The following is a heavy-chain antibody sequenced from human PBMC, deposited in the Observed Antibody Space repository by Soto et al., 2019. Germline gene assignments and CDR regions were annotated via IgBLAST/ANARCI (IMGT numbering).Heavy chain of an antibody. CDR3: ASFEDSSGYLPFDY. CDR2: IYYSGST. CDR1: GGSISSYY. D-gene: IGHD3-22*01. V-gene: IGHV4-59*01. J-gene: IGHJ4*02. Sequence: SETLSLTCTVSGGSISSYYWSWIRQPPGKGLEWIGYIYYSGSTNYNPSLKSRVTISVDTSKNQFSLKLSSVTAADTAVYYCASFEDSSGYLPFDYWGQGTLVTVSS.